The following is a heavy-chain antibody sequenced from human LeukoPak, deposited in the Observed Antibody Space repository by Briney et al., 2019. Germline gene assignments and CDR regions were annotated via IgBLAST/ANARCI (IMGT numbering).Heavy chain of an antibody. CDR1: GFTFSSYW. J-gene: IGHJ4*02. CDR3: ARAEYSSSDGDY. V-gene: IGHV1-2*02. CDR2: INPNSGGT. Sequence: GGSLRLSCAASGFTFSSYWMSWVRQAPGKGLEWVGWINPNSGGTNYAQKFQGRVTMTRDTSISTAYMELSRLRSDDTAVYYCARAEYSSSDGDYWGQGTLVTVSS. D-gene: IGHD6-6*01.